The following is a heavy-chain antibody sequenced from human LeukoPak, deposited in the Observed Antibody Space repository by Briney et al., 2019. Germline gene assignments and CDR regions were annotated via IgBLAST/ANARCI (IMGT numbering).Heavy chain of an antibody. J-gene: IGHJ4*02. CDR2: ISSSSSYI. Sequence: GGSLRLSCAASGFTFSRYWMHRVRQAPGKGLEWVSSISSSSSYIYYADSVKGRFTISRDNAKNSLYLQMNSLRAEDTAVYYCARVGSVVAATPPDWGQGTLVTVSS. CDR1: GFTFSRYW. V-gene: IGHV3-21*01. D-gene: IGHD2-15*01. CDR3: ARVGSVVAATPPD.